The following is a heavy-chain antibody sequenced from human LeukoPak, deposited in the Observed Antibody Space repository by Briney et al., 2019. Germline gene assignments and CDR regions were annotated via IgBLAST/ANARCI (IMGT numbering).Heavy chain of an antibody. CDR2: ISSSGSTI. CDR1: GFTFSDYY. D-gene: IGHD2-15*01. J-gene: IGHJ6*03. CDR3: ARDQQDCSGGSCYSGLGYYYYYYMDV. V-gene: IGHV3-11*01. Sequence: GGSLRLSCAASGFTFSDYYMSWIRQAPGKGLEWVSYISSSGSTIYYADSVKGRFTISRDNAKNSLYLQMNRLRAEDTAVYYCARDQQDCSGGSCYSGLGYYYYYYMDVWGKGTTVTVSS.